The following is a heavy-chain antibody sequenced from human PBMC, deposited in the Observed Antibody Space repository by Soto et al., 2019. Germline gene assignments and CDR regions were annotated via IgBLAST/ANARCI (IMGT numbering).Heavy chain of an antibody. CDR1: GGSFSGYY. J-gene: IGHJ6*02. Sequence: QVQLQQWGAGLLKPSETLSLTCAVYGGSFSGYYWSWIRQPPGKGLEWLGEINHSGSTNYNPALKSRVTISVDTSKKQFSLKLSSVTASDTAVYYCARVTGRYYYGMDVWGQGTTVTVSS. CDR2: INHSGST. V-gene: IGHV4-34*01. CDR3: ARVTGRYYYGMDV.